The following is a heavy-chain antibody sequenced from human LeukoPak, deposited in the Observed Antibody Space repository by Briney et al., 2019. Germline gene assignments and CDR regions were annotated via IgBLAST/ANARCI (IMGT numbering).Heavy chain of an antibody. J-gene: IGHJ1*01. CDR3: AREFYGGTEYFQH. D-gene: IGHD4-23*01. CDR1: GFTFSSYA. Sequence: AGGSLRLSCAASGFTFSSYATHWVRQAPGKGLEWVAVISYDGSNKYYADSVKGRFTISRDNSKNTLYLQMNSLRAEDTAVYYCAREFYGGTEYFQHWGQGTLVTVSS. V-gene: IGHV3-30-3*01. CDR2: ISYDGSNK.